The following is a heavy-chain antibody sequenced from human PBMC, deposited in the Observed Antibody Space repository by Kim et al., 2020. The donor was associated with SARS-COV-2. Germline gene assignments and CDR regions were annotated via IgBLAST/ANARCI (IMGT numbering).Heavy chain of an antibody. CDR3: ARVTMVRGPMGGY. V-gene: IGHV3-7*03. J-gene: IGHJ4*02. D-gene: IGHD3-10*01. Sequence: GGSLRLSCVASGFTVSSYGMSGVRQATGKGREGVANRKQDGSEKYYVDSVKGRFTISRDNAKNSLYLQMNSLRAEDTAVYYCARVTMVRGPMGGYWGQGTLVTVSS. CDR1: GFTVSSYG. CDR2: RKQDGSEK.